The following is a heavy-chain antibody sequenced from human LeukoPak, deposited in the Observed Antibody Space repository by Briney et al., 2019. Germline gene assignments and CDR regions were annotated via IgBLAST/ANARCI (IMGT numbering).Heavy chain of an antibody. CDR3: ARKFPKHYYDSSGYLDY. CDR2: IYYSGNT. CDR1: GGSISPYY. J-gene: IGHJ4*02. D-gene: IGHD3-22*01. V-gene: IGHV4-59*08. Sequence: SETLSLTCTVSGGSISPYYWSWIRQPPGKGLEWLGYIYYSGNTDYNPSLKSRVTISVDTSKNQFSLKLSSVTAADTAVYYCARKFPKHYYDSSGYLDYWGQGTLVTVSS.